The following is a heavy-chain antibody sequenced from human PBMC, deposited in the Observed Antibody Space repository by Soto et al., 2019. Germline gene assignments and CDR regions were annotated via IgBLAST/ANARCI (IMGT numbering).Heavy chain of an antibody. J-gene: IGHJ6*02. V-gene: IGHV4-30-2*01. D-gene: IGHD3-3*01. CDR2: IYHSGST. Sequence: KPSETLSLTCAVSGGSISSGGYSWSWIRQPPGKGLEWIGYIYHSGSTYYNPSLKSRVTISVDRSKNQFSLKLSSVTAADTAVYYCARSGYDFWSGYHGMDVWGQGTTVTVSS. CDR3: ARSGYDFWSGYHGMDV. CDR1: GGSISSGGYS.